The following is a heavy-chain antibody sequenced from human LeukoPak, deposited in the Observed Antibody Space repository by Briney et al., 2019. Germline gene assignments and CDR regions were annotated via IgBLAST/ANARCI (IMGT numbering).Heavy chain of an antibody. V-gene: IGHV1-18*01. Sequence: GASVKVSCKASGYTFTSYGISWVRQAPGQGPEWMGWISAYNGNTNYAQKLQGRVTMTTDTSTSTAYMELRSLRSDDTAVYYCARDQGYDSSGYPAFDYWGQGTLVTVSS. J-gene: IGHJ4*02. D-gene: IGHD3-22*01. CDR2: ISAYNGNT. CDR3: ARDQGYDSSGYPAFDY. CDR1: GYTFTSYG.